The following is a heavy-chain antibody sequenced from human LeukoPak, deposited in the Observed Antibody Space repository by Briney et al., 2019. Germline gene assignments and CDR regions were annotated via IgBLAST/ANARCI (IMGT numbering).Heavy chain of an antibody. CDR3: ARASAVAGTRHY. CDR1: GFTFSDYY. V-gene: IGHV3-11*05. Sequence: KPGGSLRLSCAASGFTFSDYYMSWIRQAPGKGLEWISYITSSSSYTNYADSVKGRFTISRDNAKNSLYLQMNSLRAEGTAVYYCARASAVAGTRHYWGQGTLVTVSS. CDR2: ITSSSSYT. J-gene: IGHJ4*02. D-gene: IGHD6-19*01.